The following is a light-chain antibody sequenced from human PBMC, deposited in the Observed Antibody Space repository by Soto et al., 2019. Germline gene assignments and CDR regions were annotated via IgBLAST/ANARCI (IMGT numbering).Light chain of an antibody. CDR2: EVS. Sequence: QSVLTQPASVSGSPGQSITISCTGTRTDVGGYNFVSWYQQHPGKAPKLIIYEVSNRPSGVSKRFSGSKSDNTASLTISGLPAEDEADYYCCSYVRRQTYGFGNGTKDT. V-gene: IGLV2-14*01. CDR3: CSYVRRQTYG. CDR1: RTDVGGYNF. J-gene: IGLJ1*01.